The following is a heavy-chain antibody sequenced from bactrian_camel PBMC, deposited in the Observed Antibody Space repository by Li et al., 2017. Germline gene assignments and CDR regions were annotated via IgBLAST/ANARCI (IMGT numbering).Heavy chain of an antibody. CDR2: IPTVTGVLGA. D-gene: IGHD4*01. V-gene: IGHV3S59*01. CDR3: MVTGDVYGSDLLGLWPGYCPTFGY. Sequence: DVQLVESGGGSVQAGGSLRLSCAASGYTYSSYCMGWFRQAPGREREFVAKIPTVTGVLGAHYADSVRGRFTISRDNAKNTLHLEMNSLKPEDTAMYYCMVTGDVYGSDLLGLWPGYCPTFGYYGKGTQVTVS. CDR1: GYTYSSYC. J-gene: IGHJ6*01.